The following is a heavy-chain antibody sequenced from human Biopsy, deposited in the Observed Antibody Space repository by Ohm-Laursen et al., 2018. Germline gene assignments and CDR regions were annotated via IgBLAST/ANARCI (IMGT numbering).Heavy chain of an antibody. CDR3: ARDQRGPSLLEAKLTPNYFDY. V-gene: IGHV3-21*01. CDR2: IRSGGDYM. J-gene: IGHJ4*02. CDR1: GFTLSYYS. D-gene: IGHD1-1*01. Sequence: GSLRLSCAASGFTLSYYSMTWVRQAPGKGLEWVSSIRSGGDYMFYADSVKGRFTISRDNVKNSLYLQMNSLRAEDTAVYYCARDQRGPSLLEAKLTPNYFDYWGRGSLVTVSS.